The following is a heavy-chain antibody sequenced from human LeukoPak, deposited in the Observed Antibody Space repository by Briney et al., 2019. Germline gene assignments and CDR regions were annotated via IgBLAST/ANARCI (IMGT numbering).Heavy chain of an antibody. CDR1: GFTVSSNY. D-gene: IGHD3-22*01. V-gene: IGHV3-23*01. Sequence: GGSLRLSCAASGFTVSSNYMSWVRQAPGKGLEWVSAISGSGGSTYYADFVKGRFTISRDNSKNTLYLQMNSLRAEDTAVYYCAKDKDYYDSSGYSDYWGQGTLVTVSS. CDR3: AKDKDYYDSSGYSDY. CDR2: ISGSGGST. J-gene: IGHJ4*02.